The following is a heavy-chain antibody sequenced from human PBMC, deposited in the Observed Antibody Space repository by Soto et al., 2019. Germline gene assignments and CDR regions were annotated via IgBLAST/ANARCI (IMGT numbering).Heavy chain of an antibody. D-gene: IGHD3-9*01. J-gene: IGHJ4*02. V-gene: IGHV1-18*01. CDR2: ISAYNGNT. CDR1: GYTFTSYG. Sequence: ASVKVSCKASGYTFTSYGISWVRQAPGQGLEWMGWISAYNGNTNYAQKLQGRFTISRDNSQNTIYLQMDNLRVEDTAVYYCARSPDWDRWYFDYWGQGTQVTVSS. CDR3: ARSPDWDRWYFDY.